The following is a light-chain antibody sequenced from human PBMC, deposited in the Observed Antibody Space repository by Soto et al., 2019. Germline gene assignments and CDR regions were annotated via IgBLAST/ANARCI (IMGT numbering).Light chain of an antibody. V-gene: IGLV2-14*01. CDR1: SSDVGDYGY. J-gene: IGLJ1*01. Sequence: QSVLTQPASVSGSPGQSITISCTGTSSDVGDYGYVSWYQHHPAKAPNLILYEVSNRASGVSNRFSGSKSGNTASLTISGLQAEDEAEYYCSSYTSSSTYVFGTGTKV. CDR2: EVS. CDR3: SSYTSSSTYV.